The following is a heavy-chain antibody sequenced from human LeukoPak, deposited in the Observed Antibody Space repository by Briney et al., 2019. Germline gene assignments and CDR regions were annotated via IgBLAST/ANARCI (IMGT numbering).Heavy chain of an antibody. V-gene: IGHV3-33*01. J-gene: IGHJ4*02. CDR2: IWYDGSNK. CDR3: XXXXXRAMXXYFDY. D-gene: IGHD5-18*01. CDR1: GFTFSSYG. Sequence: GGSLRLSCAASGFTFSSYGMHWVRQAPGKGLEWVAVIWYDGSNKYYADSVKGRFTISRDNSKNTLYLQMNSLRAEDTAVYYXXXXXXRAMXXYFDYWXQGTLVTVSS.